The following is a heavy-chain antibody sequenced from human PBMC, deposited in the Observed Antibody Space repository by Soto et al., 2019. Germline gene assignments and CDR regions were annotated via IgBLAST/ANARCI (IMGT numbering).Heavy chain of an antibody. Sequence: VQLLESGGGLVQPGGSLRLSCAASGFTFSSYAMSWVRQAPGKGLEWVSAISGSGGSTYYADSVKGRFTISRDNSKNTLYLQMNSLRAEDTAVYYCAKDCQGGSTSWQGGDYWGQGTLVTVSS. D-gene: IGHD2-2*01. CDR3: AKDCQGGSTSWQGGDY. J-gene: IGHJ4*02. V-gene: IGHV3-23*01. CDR1: GFTFSSYA. CDR2: ISGSGGST.